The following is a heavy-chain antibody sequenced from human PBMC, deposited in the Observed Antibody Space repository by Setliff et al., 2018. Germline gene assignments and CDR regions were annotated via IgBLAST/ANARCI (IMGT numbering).Heavy chain of an antibody. CDR1: GGAVDSYDYY. J-gene: IGHJ4*02. D-gene: IGHD2-8*01. V-gene: IGHV4-61*02. CDR2: FFTSGST. CDR3: ARVGCTNGVCGLFDS. Sequence: PSETLSLTCTVSGGAVDSYDYYWTWIRQPAGKGLEWIGRFFTSGSTDYNPSLRSRVTISIDTSKNHVSLQLNSVTAADTAVYYCARVGCTNGVCGLFDSWGQGTLVTVPQ.